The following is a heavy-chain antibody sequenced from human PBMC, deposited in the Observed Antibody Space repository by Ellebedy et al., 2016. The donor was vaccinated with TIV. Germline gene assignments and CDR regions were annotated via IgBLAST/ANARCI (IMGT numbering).Heavy chain of an antibody. CDR2: IYTNGKT. Sequence: GESLKISCAVSGFTVSDKYMHWVRQAPGRGLEWVSVIYTNGKTFYADSVKDRFTISRENSNGALFLHMSSLRAEDTAVYYCATGVRFFYYFDHWGQGTLVTVSS. D-gene: IGHD1-26*01. V-gene: IGHV3-66*01. CDR1: GFTVSDKY. J-gene: IGHJ5*02. CDR3: ATGVRFFYYFDH.